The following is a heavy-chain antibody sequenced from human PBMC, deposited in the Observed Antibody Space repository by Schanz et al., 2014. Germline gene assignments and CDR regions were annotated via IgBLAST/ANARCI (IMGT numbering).Heavy chain of an antibody. V-gene: IGHV3-48*03. J-gene: IGHJ4*02. CDR3: AKVAPAATYLDS. CDR2: ISDSGDST. D-gene: IGHD2-2*01. CDR1: GLNFDYYG. Sequence: EQLVESGGGVVQPGRSLRLSCATSGLNFDYYGMNWVRQAPGKGLEWVSDISDSGDSTHYADSVKGRFTISRDNAKNTLYLQMNSLSAEDTAVYYCAKVAPAATYLDSWGLGTLVTVSS.